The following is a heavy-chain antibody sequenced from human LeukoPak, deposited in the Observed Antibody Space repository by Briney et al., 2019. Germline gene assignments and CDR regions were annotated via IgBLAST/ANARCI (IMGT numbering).Heavy chain of an antibody. CDR1: GGTFSSYA. CDR3: ARMRFDYGHYYYYYYYMDV. J-gene: IGHJ6*03. Sequence: ASVKVSCKASGGTFSSYAISWVRQALGQGLEWMGGIIPIFGTANYAQKFQGRVAITTDESTSTAYMELSSLRSEDTAVYYCARMRFDYGHYYYYYYYMDVWGKGTTVTVSS. D-gene: IGHD4-17*01. CDR2: IIPIFGTA. V-gene: IGHV1-69*05.